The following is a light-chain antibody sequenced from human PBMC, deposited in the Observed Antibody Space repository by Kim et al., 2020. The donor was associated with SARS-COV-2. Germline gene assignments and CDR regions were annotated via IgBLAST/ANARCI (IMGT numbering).Light chain of an antibody. Sequence: GQSITITCTGTSSDVSGYNYISWYQQHPGKAPKLMIYDVSSRPSVVSNRFSGSKSGNTTSLTISGLQAKNEADYYCSSYTSSSTYVFGTGTKVTVL. J-gene: IGLJ1*01. V-gene: IGLV2-14*03. CDR1: SSDVSGYNY. CDR2: DVS. CDR3: SSYTSSSTYV.